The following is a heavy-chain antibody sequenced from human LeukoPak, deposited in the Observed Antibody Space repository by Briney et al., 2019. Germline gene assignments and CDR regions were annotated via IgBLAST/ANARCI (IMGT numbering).Heavy chain of an antibody. CDR1: GGSISSYY. V-gene: IGHV4-4*07. J-gene: IGHJ6*03. CDR2: IYNSGST. CDR3: ARDQALRYFDWLPYHYYYYMDV. Sequence: SETLSLTCTVSGGSISSYYWSWIRQPAGKGLEWTERIYNSGSTTYNPSLKSRVTMSVDTSKNRFSLKPSSVTAADTAVYYCARDQALRYFDWLPYHYYYYMDVWGKGTTVTISS. D-gene: IGHD3-9*01.